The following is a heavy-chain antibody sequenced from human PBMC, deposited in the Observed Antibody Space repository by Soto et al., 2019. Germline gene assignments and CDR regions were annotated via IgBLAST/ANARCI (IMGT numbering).Heavy chain of an antibody. CDR1: GFTFGSYW. CDR2: IDSDGSST. Sequence: EVQLVESGGGLVQPGGSLRVSCAASGFTFGSYWMNWVRQAPGKGLVWVSRIDSDGSSTTYADSVQGRFTTSRDNANNTLYLQMSSLRVADTSVYYWARGRPYGMDVWGQGTTVTVSS. V-gene: IGHV3-74*01. CDR3: ARGRPYGMDV. J-gene: IGHJ6*02.